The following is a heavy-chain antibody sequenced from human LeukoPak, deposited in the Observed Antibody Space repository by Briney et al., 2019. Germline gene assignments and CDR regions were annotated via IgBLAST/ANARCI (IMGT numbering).Heavy chain of an antibody. V-gene: IGHV1-2*06. J-gene: IGHJ4*02. CDR1: GYTFTGYY. Sequence: RASVKVSCKASGYTFTGYYISWVRQAPGQGLEWMGQINLNSGGIKLAQKFQGRVTLTRDTSISTAYMELSRLTSDDTAVYYCTRKSTARATREFDYWGRETLVTVSS. D-gene: IGHD6-6*01. CDR3: TRKSTARATREFDY. CDR2: INLNSGGI.